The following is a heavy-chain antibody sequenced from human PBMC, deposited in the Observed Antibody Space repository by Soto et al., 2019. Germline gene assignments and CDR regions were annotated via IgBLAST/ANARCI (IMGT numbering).Heavy chain of an antibody. D-gene: IGHD3-22*01. J-gene: IGHJ4*02. Sequence: QVQLQQWGAGLLKPSETLSLTCAVYGGSFSGYYWSWIRQPPGKGLEWIGEINHSGSTNYNPSLKSRVTISVDTSKIQFSLKLSSVTAADTAVYYCARGGRYDSSGYYYYYWGQGTLVTVSS. CDR3: ARGGRYDSSGYYYYY. V-gene: IGHV4-34*01. CDR1: GGSFSGYY. CDR2: INHSGST.